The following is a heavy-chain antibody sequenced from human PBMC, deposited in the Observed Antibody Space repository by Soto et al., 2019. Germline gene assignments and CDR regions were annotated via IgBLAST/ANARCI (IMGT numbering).Heavy chain of an antibody. V-gene: IGHV1-18*01. D-gene: IGHD1-26*01. CDR3: ARNQWELHAFDI. CDR2: ISAYNGNT. CDR1: GYTFTSYG. J-gene: IGHJ3*02. Sequence: ASVKVSCKASGYTFTSYGISWVRQAPGQGLGWMGWISAYNGNTNYAQKLQGRVTMTTDTSTSTAYMELRSLRSDDTAVYHCARNQWELHAFDIWGQGTMVTVSS.